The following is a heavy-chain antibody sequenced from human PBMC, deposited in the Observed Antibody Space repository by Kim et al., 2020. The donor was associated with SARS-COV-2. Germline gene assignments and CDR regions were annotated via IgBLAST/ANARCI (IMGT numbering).Heavy chain of an antibody. CDR1: GGSISSGGYY. CDR2: IYYSGST. Sequence: SETLSLTCTVSGGSISSGGYYWSWIRQHPGKGLEWIGYIYYSGSTYYNPSLKSRVTISVDTSKNQFSLKLSSVTAADTAVYYCARERGVVVVAATEDHDAFDIWGQGTMVTVSS. J-gene: IGHJ3*02. D-gene: IGHD2-15*01. CDR3: ARERGVVVVAATEDHDAFDI. V-gene: IGHV4-31*03.